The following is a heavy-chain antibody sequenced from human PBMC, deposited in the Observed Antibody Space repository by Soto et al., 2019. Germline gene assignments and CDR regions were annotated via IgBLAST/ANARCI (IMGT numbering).Heavy chain of an antibody. V-gene: IGHV4-30-2*01. CDR2: IYHSGST. CDR1: GGSISIGGYS. Sequence: PSEPLSLTCAVSGGSISIGGYSWSWIRQPPGKGLEWIGYIYHSGSTYYNPSLKSRVTISVDRSKNQFSPKLSSVTAADTAVYYCARVLGGYASMDVWGQGTTVTVSS. J-gene: IGHJ6*02. D-gene: IGHD1-1*01. CDR3: ARVLGGYASMDV.